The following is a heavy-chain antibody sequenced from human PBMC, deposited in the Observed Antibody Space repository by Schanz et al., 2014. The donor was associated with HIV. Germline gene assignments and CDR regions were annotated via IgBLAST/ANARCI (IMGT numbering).Heavy chain of an antibody. D-gene: IGHD1-26*01. CDR1: GFTFSSYG. CDR3: AKRGPYTGRYEYFQQ. J-gene: IGHJ1*01. Sequence: QAQLVESGGGVVQPGRSLRLSCAASGFTFSSYGMHWVRQAPGKGLEWVAVIWFDGSNEFYADSVKGRFTISRDNSKNTLYLQMNSLRSEDTAMYYCAKRGPYTGRYEYFQQWGQGTLVTVSS. CDR2: IWFDGSNE. V-gene: IGHV3-33*06.